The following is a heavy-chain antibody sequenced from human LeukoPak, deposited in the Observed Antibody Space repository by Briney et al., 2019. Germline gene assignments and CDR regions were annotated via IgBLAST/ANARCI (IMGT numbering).Heavy chain of an antibody. Sequence: SETLSLTCTVSGGSISSYYWSWIRQPAGKGLEWIGRIYTSGSTNYNPSLKSRVTISVDTSKNQFSLKLSSVTAADTAVYYCARSGYYSSWFDPWGQGTLVTVSS. CDR2: IYTSGST. J-gene: IGHJ5*02. V-gene: IGHV4-4*07. CDR3: ARSGYYSSWFDP. CDR1: GGSISSYY. D-gene: IGHD3-3*01.